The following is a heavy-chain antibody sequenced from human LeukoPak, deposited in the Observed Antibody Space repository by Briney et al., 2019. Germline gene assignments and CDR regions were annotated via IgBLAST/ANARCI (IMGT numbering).Heavy chain of an antibody. CDR1: GFTFSSYA. CDR3: ANIPPYYYGFDAFDI. V-gene: IGHV3-23*01. J-gene: IGHJ3*02. CDR2: ISGSGGST. Sequence: PGGSLRLSCAASGFTFSSYAMSWVRQAPAKGLEWVSAISGSGGSTYYADSVKGRFTISRDNSKNTLYLQMNSLRAEDTAVYYCANIPPYYYGFDAFDIWGQGIMVTVSS. D-gene: IGHD3-10*01.